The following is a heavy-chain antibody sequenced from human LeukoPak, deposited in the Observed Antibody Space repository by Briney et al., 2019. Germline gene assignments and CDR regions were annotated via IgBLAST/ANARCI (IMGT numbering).Heavy chain of an antibody. V-gene: IGHV1-2*02. CDR1: GYTLTELS. CDR3: ARGGRYSYTYGMDV. J-gene: IGHJ6*02. D-gene: IGHD5-18*01. CDR2: INPNSGGT. Sequence: ASVKVSCKVSGYTLTELSMHWVRQAPGQGLEWMGWINPNSGGTNYAQKFQGRVTMTRDTSISTAYMELSRLRSDDTAVYYCARGGRYSYTYGMDVWGQGTTVTVSS.